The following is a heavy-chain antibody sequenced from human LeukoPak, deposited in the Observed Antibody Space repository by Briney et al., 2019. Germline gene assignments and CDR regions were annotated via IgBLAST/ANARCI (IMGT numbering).Heavy chain of an antibody. CDR3: ARDSGGGYYYFDY. V-gene: IGHV3-23*01. D-gene: IGHD3-22*01. CDR1: GFTFSSYA. J-gene: IGHJ4*02. Sequence: GGSLRLSCVASGFTFSSYAMSWVRQAPGKGLEWVSAISGSGGSTYYADSVKGRFTISRDNSKNTLYLQMNSLRAEDTAVYYCARDSGGGYYYFDYWGQGTLVTVSS. CDR2: ISGSGGST.